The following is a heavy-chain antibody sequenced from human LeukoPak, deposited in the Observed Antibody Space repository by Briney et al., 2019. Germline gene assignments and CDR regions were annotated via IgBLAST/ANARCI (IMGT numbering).Heavy chain of an antibody. CDR3: AKDGFSSGGYFDY. D-gene: IGHD3-22*01. J-gene: IGHJ4*02. CDR1: GFTFDDYA. V-gene: IGHV3-9*01. CDR2: ISWNSGSI. Sequence: GRSLRLSCAASGFTFDDYAMHWVRQAPGKGLEWVSGISWNSGSIGYADSVKGRFTISRDNAKNSLYLQMNSLRAEDTALYYCAKDGFSSGGYFDYWGQGTLVTVSS.